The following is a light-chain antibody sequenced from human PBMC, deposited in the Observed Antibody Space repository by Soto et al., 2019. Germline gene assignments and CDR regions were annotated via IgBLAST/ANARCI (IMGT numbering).Light chain of an antibody. Sequence: QSALTQPRSVSGSPGQSVTISCTGTSSDVGGYNYVSWYQQHPGKAPKLMIYDVSKRPSGVPDRFSGSKSGNTASLTISGLQAEDEADYYCCLYAGSYTSVFGGGTKVTVL. CDR1: SSDVGGYNY. J-gene: IGLJ2*01. CDR2: DVS. CDR3: CLYAGSYTSV. V-gene: IGLV2-11*01.